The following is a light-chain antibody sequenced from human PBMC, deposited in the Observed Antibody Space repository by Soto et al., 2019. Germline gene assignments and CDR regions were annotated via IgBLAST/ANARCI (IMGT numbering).Light chain of an antibody. J-gene: IGLJ1*01. CDR1: SSDVGRYDY. Sequence: QSVLSQPRSVSGSPGQSVTISCNGTSSDVGRYDYVSWYQQYPGEAPKLIIYDVTERPSGVPDRFSGSKSGNTASLTISGLRAEDEADDYCSSYAGSSNVFGTGTKVNVL. CDR3: SSYAGSSNV. V-gene: IGLV2-11*01. CDR2: DVT.